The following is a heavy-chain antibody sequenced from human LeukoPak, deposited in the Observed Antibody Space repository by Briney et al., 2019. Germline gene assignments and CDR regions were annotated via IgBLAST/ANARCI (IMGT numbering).Heavy chain of an antibody. CDR3: AKVVSGYFDY. D-gene: IGHD2-15*01. CDR2: ISPSGAST. CDR1: GFTFSSSA. V-gene: IGHV3-23*01. Sequence: GRSLRLSCAASGFTFSSSAMSWVRQAPGKGLEWVSSISPSGASTYYADSVKGRLTISRDNSKNTLYLQMNSLRAEDTAVYYCAKVVSGYFDYWGQGTLVTVSS. J-gene: IGHJ4*02.